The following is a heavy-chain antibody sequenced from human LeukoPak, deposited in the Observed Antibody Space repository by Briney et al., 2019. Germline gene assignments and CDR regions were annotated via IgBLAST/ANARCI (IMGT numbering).Heavy chain of an antibody. V-gene: IGHV1-2*02. CDR1: GYTFSGYY. J-gene: IGHJ5*02. CDR3: AREAETTLNWFDP. D-gene: IGHD1-1*01. Sequence: ASVKVSCKASGYTFSGYYMHWVRQAPGQGLEWMGWINPNSGGTKNAQKFQGRVTMTRDTSISTAYMGLSRLRSDDTAVYYCAREAETTLNWFDPWGQGTLVTVSS. CDR2: INPNSGGT.